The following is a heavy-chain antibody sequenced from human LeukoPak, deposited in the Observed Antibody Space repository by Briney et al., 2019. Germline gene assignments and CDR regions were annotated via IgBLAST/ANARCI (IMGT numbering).Heavy chain of an antibody. CDR3: ARDLRLRFLEWQYYFDY. Sequence: PGGSLRLSCAASGFTFSSYWLSWVRQAPGKGLEWVANIKQDGSEKYYVDSVKGRFTISRDNAKNSLYLQMNSLRAEDTAVYYCARDLRLRFLEWQYYFDYWGQGTLVTVSS. CDR2: IKQDGSEK. CDR1: GFTFSSYW. J-gene: IGHJ4*02. V-gene: IGHV3-7*01. D-gene: IGHD3-3*01.